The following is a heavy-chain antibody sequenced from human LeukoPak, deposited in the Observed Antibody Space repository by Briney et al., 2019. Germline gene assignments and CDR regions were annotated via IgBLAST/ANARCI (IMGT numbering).Heavy chain of an antibody. CDR3: ASFHSGSEEFDY. D-gene: IGHD3-10*01. Sequence: SVKVSCKASGYTFTSYAMHCVRQAPGQRLEWMGGIIPIFGTANYAQKFQGRVTITADESTSTAYMELSSLRSEDTAVYYCASFHSGSEEFDYWGQGTLVTVSS. V-gene: IGHV1-69*13. CDR1: GYTFTSYA. J-gene: IGHJ4*02. CDR2: IIPIFGTA.